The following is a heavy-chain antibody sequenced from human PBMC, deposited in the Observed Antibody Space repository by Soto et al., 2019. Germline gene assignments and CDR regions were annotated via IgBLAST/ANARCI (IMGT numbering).Heavy chain of an antibody. D-gene: IGHD3-10*01. CDR3: ARVPGHL. CDR2: VYSGGAT. Sequence: QLVETGGGLIQPGTSLTLSCAASGFSVSRNYMTWVRQAPGKGLEWVSFVYSGGATFYADSVKGRFILSRDDSQNTMYLQMNNLRAEDTAVYYCARVPGHLWGRRTLVTVAS. J-gene: IGHJ4*02. CDR1: GFSVSRNY. V-gene: IGHV3-53*02.